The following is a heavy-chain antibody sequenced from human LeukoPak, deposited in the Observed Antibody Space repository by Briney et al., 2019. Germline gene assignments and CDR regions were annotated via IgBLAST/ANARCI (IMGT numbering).Heavy chain of an antibody. V-gene: IGHV3-48*03. Sequence: GGSLGLSCAASGFTFSSYEMNWVRQAPGKGLEWVSYISGSGSTIYYTDSVKGRFTISRDNSKNTLYLKMNSLRAEDTAVYYCAKGGNTAMEVSTGYWGQGTLVTVSS. D-gene: IGHD5-18*01. CDR1: GFTFSSYE. CDR3: AKGGNTAMEVSTGY. J-gene: IGHJ4*02. CDR2: ISGSGSTI.